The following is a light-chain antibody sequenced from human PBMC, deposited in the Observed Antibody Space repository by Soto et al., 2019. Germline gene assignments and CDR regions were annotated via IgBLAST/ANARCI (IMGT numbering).Light chain of an antibody. CDR2: DVN. CDR3: SSYTGRSTFV. CDR1: SVGDYNY. J-gene: IGLJ1*01. Sequence: QSAPTQPASVSGSPGQSITISCSGTSVGDYNYVSWYQQHPGKVPKLMIYDVNNRPSGVSNRFSGSKSGNTASLTISGLQAEDEADYYCSSYTGRSTFVFATGTKVTVL. V-gene: IGLV2-14*01.